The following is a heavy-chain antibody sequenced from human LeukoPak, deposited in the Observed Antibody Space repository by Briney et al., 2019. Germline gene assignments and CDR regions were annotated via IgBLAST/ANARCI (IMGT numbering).Heavy chain of an antibody. CDR2: ISGSGGST. V-gene: IGHV3-23*01. D-gene: IGHD3-10*01. Sequence: GGSLRLSCAASGFTFSSYWMSWVRQAPGKGLEWVSAISGSGGSTYYADSVKGRFTISRDNSKNTLYLQMNSLRAEDTAVYYCAKDGVLLWFGEFEYYFDYWGQGTLVTVSS. CDR1: GFTFSSYW. J-gene: IGHJ4*02. CDR3: AKDGVLLWFGEFEYYFDY.